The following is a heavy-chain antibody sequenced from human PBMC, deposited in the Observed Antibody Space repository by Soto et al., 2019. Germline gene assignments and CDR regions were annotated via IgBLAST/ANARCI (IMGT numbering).Heavy chain of an antibody. CDR1: GYTFTSYG. CDR3: ARDVVLTVYTRPGRADAFDT. Sequence: VKVSCKASGYTFTSYGISWVRQAPGQGLEWMGWISAYNGNTNYAQKLQGRVTMTTDTSTSTAYMELSSLRSDDTAVYYCARDVVLTVYTRPGRADAFDTWGKRTMGTVS. J-gene: IGHJ3*02. D-gene: IGHD2-8*01. CDR2: ISAYNGNT. V-gene: IGHV1-18*01.